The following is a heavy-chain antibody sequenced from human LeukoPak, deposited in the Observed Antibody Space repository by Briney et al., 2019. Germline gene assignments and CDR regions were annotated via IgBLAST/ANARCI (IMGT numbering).Heavy chain of an antibody. CDR3: ARVEAVYYYGSASPYSPY. CDR1: GFTVSSNY. D-gene: IGHD3-10*01. Sequence: GGSLRLSCAASGFTVSSNYMSWVRQAPGKGLEWVSVIYSGDSTYYADSVKGRFTISRDNSKNTLYLQMNSLRPEDTAVYYCARVEAVYYYGSASPYSPYWGQGTLVTVSS. CDR2: IYSGDST. J-gene: IGHJ4*02. V-gene: IGHV3-53*05.